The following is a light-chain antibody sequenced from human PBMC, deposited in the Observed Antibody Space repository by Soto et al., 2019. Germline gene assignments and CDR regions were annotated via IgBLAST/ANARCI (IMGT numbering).Light chain of an antibody. Sequence: QSVVTQPPSASGTPGQRVTISCSGSSSNIGGNIVNWYQQLPGTAPKLLIYSVNERPSGVPDRFSASKSGTSASLAISGLQSEDEADYYCAAWDDGLNVYVFGTGTKVTVL. J-gene: IGLJ1*01. CDR3: AAWDDGLNVYV. CDR1: SSNIGGNI. CDR2: SVN. V-gene: IGLV1-44*01.